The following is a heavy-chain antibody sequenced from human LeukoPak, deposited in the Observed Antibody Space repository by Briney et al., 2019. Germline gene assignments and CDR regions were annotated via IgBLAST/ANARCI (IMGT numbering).Heavy chain of an antibody. V-gene: IGHV3-53*01. CDR2: IYSGGST. J-gene: IGHJ6*02. CDR3: ARDRNYYDSSLDV. D-gene: IGHD3-22*01. CDR1: GFTFSSYS. Sequence: GGSLRLSCAASGFTFSSYSMSWVRQAPGKGLEWVSVIYSGGSTYYADSVKGRFTISRDNSKNTLYLQMNSLRAEDTAVYYCARDRNYYDSSLDVWGQGTTVTVSS.